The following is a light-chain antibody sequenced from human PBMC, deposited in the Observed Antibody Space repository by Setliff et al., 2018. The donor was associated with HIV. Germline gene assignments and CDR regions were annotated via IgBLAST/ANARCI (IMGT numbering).Light chain of an antibody. J-gene: IGLJ1*01. Sequence: SALAQPPSASGSPGQSVTISCTGTSSDVGGYDYVSWYQQHPGKAPKVVIYEVNKRPSGVPDRFSGSKSGNTASLTVSGLQAEDEADYYCSSYADSNNYVFGTGTKVTVL. CDR3: SSYADSNNYV. CDR1: SSDVGGYDY. V-gene: IGLV2-8*01. CDR2: EVN.